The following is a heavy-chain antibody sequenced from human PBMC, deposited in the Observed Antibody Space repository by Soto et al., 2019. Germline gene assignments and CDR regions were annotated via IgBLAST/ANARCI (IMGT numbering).Heavy chain of an antibody. V-gene: IGHV3-48*01. CDR1: GFTFSEYN. CDR3: AKACTRIVVVPAAHFDY. D-gene: IGHD2-2*01. CDR2: ITSEGSTT. J-gene: IGHJ4*02. Sequence: GGSLRLSCAASGFTFSEYNMNWVRQAPGEGLEWISYITSEGSTTYYADSVKGRFTISRDNSKNTLYLQMNSLRAEDTAVYYCAKACTRIVVVPAAHFDYWGQGTLVTVSS.